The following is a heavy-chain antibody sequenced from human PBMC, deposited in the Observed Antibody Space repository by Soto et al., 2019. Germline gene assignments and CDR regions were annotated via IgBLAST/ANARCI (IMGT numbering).Heavy chain of an antibody. CDR1: GGSISSGGYS. CDR2: IYHSGST. CDR3: AGTYSSSGYGPAEGYYFDY. Sequence: SETLSLTCAVSGGSISSGGYSWSWIRQPPGKGLEWIGYIYHSGSTYYNPSLKSRVTISVDRSKNQFSLKLSSVTAADTAVYYCAGTYSSSGYGPAEGYYFDYWGQGTLVTVSS. D-gene: IGHD6-13*01. V-gene: IGHV4-30-2*01. J-gene: IGHJ4*02.